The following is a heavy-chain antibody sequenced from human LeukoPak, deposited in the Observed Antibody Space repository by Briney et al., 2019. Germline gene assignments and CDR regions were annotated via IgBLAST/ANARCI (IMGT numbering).Heavy chain of an antibody. Sequence: GGSLRLSCAASGFTFSDYYMSWIRQAPGKGLEWVSYISSSGSTIYYADSVKGRFTISRDNAKNSLYLQMNSLRAEDTAVYYCARDSSSWYGTLFDPWGQGTLVTVSS. CDR1: GFTFSDYY. D-gene: IGHD6-13*01. V-gene: IGHV3-11*04. CDR2: ISSSGSTI. J-gene: IGHJ5*02. CDR3: ARDSSSWYGTLFDP.